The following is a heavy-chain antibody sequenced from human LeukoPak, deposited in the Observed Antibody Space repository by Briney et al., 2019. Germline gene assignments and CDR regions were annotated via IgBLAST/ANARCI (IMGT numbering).Heavy chain of an antibody. CDR1: GHTFTGYY. D-gene: IGHD1-1*01. CDR3: ARVDWNDVRPADY. V-gene: IGHV1-2*02. J-gene: IGHJ4*02. CDR2: INPNSGGT. Sequence: ASVKVSCKASGHTFTGYYMHWVRQAPGQGLEWMGWINPNSGGTNYAQKFQGRVTMTRDTSISTAYMELSRLRSDDTAVYYCARVDWNDVRPADYWGQGTLVTVSS.